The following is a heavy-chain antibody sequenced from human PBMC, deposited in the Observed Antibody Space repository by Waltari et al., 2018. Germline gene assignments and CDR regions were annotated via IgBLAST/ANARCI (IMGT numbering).Heavy chain of an antibody. CDR3: VRARWLPGWRPFVF. D-gene: IGHD3-22*01. CDR1: GFLVRDQA. V-gene: IGHV3-30*04. CDR2: ISYDGRHP. Sequence: QVQLEESGGRLVQSGGSVRLSCAACGFLVRDQACHWGGQVPGKGLGWVAGISYDGRHPYYEHAVRGRLPISRDSVGNRVYIRLSSLGPEDTALYFCVRARWLPGWRPFVFWGQGRRVTVSS. J-gene: IGHJ4*02.